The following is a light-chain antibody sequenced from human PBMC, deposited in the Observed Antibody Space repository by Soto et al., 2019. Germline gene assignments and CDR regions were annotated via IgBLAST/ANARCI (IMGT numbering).Light chain of an antibody. Sequence: EIVMTQSPATLFVSPGERATLSCRASQSVSTTLAWYQQKPGQAPRLLIYGASTRATGIPARFSGSGSGTEFTLTISSLQPEDVATYYCQKYDSDPRTFGQGTKVDIK. CDR1: QSVSTT. J-gene: IGKJ1*01. CDR2: GAS. V-gene: IGKV3-15*01. CDR3: QKYDSDPRT.